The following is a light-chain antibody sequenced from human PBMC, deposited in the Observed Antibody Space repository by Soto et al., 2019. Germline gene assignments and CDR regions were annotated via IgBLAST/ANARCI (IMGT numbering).Light chain of an antibody. CDR1: QSLLHSNGYNY. CDR2: LAS. V-gene: IGKV2-28*01. Sequence: DIVMTQSPLSLPVTPGEPASISCRSSQSLLHSNGYNYLDWYLQKPGQSPQLLISLASNRASGVPDRFSGSGSGTDFTLKISRVEAEDVGVYYCLQARQTPLTVGGGTKVEIK. J-gene: IGKJ4*01. CDR3: LQARQTPLT.